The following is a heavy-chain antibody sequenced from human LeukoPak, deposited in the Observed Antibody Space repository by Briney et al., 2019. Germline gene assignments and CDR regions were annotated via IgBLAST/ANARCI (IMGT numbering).Heavy chain of an antibody. CDR2: ISGSGGSA. CDR3: AKPRSGTGYYYGMDV. Sequence: PGGSLRLSCAASGFTFSNYVMNWVRQAPGKGLEWVSAISGSGGSAYYADSVKGRFSISRDNSKNTLDLQMNSLRAEDTAVYYCAKPRSGTGYYYGMDVWGKGTTVTVSS. D-gene: IGHD3-3*01. CDR1: GFTFSNYV. V-gene: IGHV3-23*01. J-gene: IGHJ6*04.